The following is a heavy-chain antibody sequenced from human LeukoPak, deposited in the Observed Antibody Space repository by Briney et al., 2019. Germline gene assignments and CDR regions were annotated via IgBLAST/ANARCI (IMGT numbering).Heavy chain of an antibody. J-gene: IGHJ4*02. Sequence: IPSETLSLTCTVSGGSISSSSYYWSWIRQPPGKGLEWIGYIYYSGSTNYNPSLKSRFTISVDTSKNQFSLKLSSVTAADTAVYYCARASGYYDSSGYPDYWGQGTLVTVSS. V-gene: IGHV4-61*01. CDR2: IYYSGST. CDR1: GGSISSSSYY. D-gene: IGHD3-22*01. CDR3: ARASGYYDSSGYPDY.